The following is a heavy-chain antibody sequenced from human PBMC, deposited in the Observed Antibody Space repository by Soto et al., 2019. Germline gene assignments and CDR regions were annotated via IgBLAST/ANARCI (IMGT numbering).Heavy chain of an antibody. CDR3: ARVYRFGEFRYGMDV. CDR1: GGTFSSYA. CDR2: INPNSGGT. J-gene: IGHJ6*02. Sequence: ASVKVSCKASGGTFSSYAISWVRQAPGQGLEWMGWINPNSGGTNYAQKFQGRVTMTRDTSISTAYMELSRLRSDDTAVYYCARVYRFGEFRYGMDVWGQGTTVTVSS. D-gene: IGHD3-10*01. V-gene: IGHV1-2*02.